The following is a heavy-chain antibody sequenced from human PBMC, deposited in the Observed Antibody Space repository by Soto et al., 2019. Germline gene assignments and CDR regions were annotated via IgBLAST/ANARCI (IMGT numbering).Heavy chain of an antibody. J-gene: IGHJ6*03. CDR2: INQSGST. V-gene: IGHV4-34*01. CDR3: ARLDFHHYMDV. Sequence: SETLSLTCAVYGGSLSGYYWSWIRQPPGKGLECIGEINQSGSTNFNPSLKSRVTISVDTSKNQFSLKLSSVTAADTAVYYCARLDFHHYMDVWGKGTTVTVSS. CDR1: GGSLSGYY.